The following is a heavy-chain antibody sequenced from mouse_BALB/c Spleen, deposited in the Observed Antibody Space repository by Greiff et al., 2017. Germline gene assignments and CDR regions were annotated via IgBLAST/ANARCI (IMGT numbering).Heavy chain of an antibody. V-gene: IGHV5-6-2*01. D-gene: IGHD1-1*01. CDR3: ARHVGLLLRGAMDY. Sequence: EVKLVESGGGLVKLGGSLKLSCAASGFTFSSYYMSWVRQTPEKRLELVAAINSNGGSTYYPDTVKGRFTISRDNAKNTLYLQMSSLKSEDTALYYCARHVGLLLRGAMDYWGQGTSVTVSS. CDR1: GFTFSSYY. J-gene: IGHJ4*01. CDR2: INSNGGST.